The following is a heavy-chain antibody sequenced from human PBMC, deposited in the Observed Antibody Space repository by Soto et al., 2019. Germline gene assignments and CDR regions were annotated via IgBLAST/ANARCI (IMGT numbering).Heavy chain of an antibody. J-gene: IGHJ4*02. CDR1: GYTFTTYG. D-gene: IGHD3-3*01. Sequence: QVKLVQTGAEEKLPGASVKVSCKASGYTFTTYGIHWVRQAPGQGLEWMAWINTDTGNTRYSQNFQGRVAITRDTYASTAYMEVNSLRSEDTAVYYCATAIFGVVIDFWGQGTLVTVSS. CDR2: INTDTGNT. CDR3: ATAIFGVVIDF. V-gene: IGHV1-3*04.